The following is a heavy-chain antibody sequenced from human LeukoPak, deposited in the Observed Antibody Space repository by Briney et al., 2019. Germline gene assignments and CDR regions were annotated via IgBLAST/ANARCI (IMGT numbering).Heavy chain of an antibody. D-gene: IGHD3-3*01. V-gene: IGHV4-30-4*01. Sequence: PSETLSLTCTVSGGSISSGDYYWSWIRQPPGKGLEWIGYIYYSGSTYYNPSLKSRVTISVDTSKNQFSLKLSSVTAADTAVYYCASNVLRFLEWPPPTGYWGQGTLVTVSS. J-gene: IGHJ4*02. CDR2: IYYSGST. CDR1: GGSISSGDYY. CDR3: ASNVLRFLEWPPPTGY.